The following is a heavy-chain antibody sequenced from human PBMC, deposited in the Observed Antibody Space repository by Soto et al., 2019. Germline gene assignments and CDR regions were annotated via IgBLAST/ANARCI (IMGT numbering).Heavy chain of an antibody. V-gene: IGHV4-59*07. CDR1: GGSISSNN. CDR2: IYYSGST. CDR3: ARARSFTIARFDP. Sequence: PSSTLSLTCADLGGSISSNNWSWIRQPPGKGLEWIGYIYYSGSTNYNPSLKSRVTISVDTSKNQFSLKLSSVTAADTAVYYCARARSFTIARFDPWGPGTLVPLYS. J-gene: IGHJ5*02. D-gene: IGHD3-10*01.